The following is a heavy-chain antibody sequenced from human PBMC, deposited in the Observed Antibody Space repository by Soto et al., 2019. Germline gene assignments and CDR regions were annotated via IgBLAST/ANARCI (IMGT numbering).Heavy chain of an antibody. CDR3: TTVRDGLLC. Sequence: EVQLVESGGGLVKPGGSLRLSCAVSGFTFDKVWMNWVRQAPGKGLEWVGRIKSKTDGGTTDYAAPVKGRFTISRDDSKNMLDLQMNSLKTEDTGMDFCTTVRDGLLCWGQGTLVTVSS. D-gene: IGHD2-15*01. CDR2: IKSKTDGGTT. CDR1: GFTFDKVW. V-gene: IGHV3-15*07. J-gene: IGHJ4*02.